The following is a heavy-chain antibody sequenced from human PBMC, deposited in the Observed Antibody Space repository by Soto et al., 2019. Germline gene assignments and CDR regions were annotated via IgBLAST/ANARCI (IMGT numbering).Heavy chain of an antibody. CDR3: ARHRCSGGSCYFHDAFDI. Sequence: SETLSLTCTVSGGSICSYDGGWIRQTPGKGLEWIGYIYYSGSTNYNPSLKSRVTISVDTSKNQFSLKLSSVTAADTAVYYCARHRCSGGSCYFHDAFDIWGQGTMVTVSS. CDR2: IYYSGST. V-gene: IGHV4-59*08. CDR1: GGSICSYD. D-gene: IGHD2-15*01. J-gene: IGHJ3*02.